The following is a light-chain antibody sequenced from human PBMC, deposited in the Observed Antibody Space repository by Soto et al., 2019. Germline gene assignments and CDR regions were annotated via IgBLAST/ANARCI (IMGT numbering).Light chain of an antibody. J-gene: IGKJ1*01. CDR1: QGISNY. CDR2: AAS. V-gene: IGKV1-12*01. CDR3: PQPYSPPRP. Sequence: DIPTAQCACSVAACVGDRISIRCRASQGISNYLAWYQQKPGKAPKLLIYAASSLQSGVPSRFSGSGSGTDFTLTISSLQPEDFATYSCPQPYSPPRPLGQRTTVEIK.